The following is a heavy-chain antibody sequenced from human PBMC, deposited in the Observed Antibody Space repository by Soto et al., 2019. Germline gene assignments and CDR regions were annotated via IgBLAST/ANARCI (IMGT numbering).Heavy chain of an antibody. V-gene: IGHV3-23*01. CDR3: DKGDEGAASRGDSVWC. D-gene: IGHD2-21*01. CDR2: IIAGGDST. Sequence: PGGSLRLSCAASGFTFSTYAMNWVRQSPVKGLEWVSSIIAGGDSTYYADAVQGRFTISRDNSKNTLYLQMNSLRAEDTAVYYCDKGDEGAASRGDSVWCWGQGTMGTVSS. CDR1: GFTFSTYA. J-gene: IGHJ4*03.